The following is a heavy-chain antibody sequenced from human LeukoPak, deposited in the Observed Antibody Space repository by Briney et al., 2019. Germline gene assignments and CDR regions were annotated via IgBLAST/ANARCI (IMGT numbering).Heavy chain of an antibody. D-gene: IGHD5-18*01. CDR2: ISNDGSKK. CDR1: GFTFSSYS. J-gene: IGHJ4*02. Sequence: GGSLRLSCAASGFTFSSYSMNWVRQAPGKGLDWVAVISNDGSKKYYADSVKGRFTISRDNSKNTLSLQVSSLRTEDTAVYYCAKDRYSYAFEYSDSWGQGTLVTVSS. V-gene: IGHV3-30*18. CDR3: AKDRYSYAFEYSDS.